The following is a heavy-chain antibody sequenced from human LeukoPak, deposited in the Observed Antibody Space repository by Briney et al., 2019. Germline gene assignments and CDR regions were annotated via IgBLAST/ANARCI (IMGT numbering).Heavy chain of an antibody. CDR3: ARVTAAGAFDY. V-gene: IGHV1-2*02. CDR1: GYTFTDYY. Sequence: EASVKVSCKASGYTFTDYYIHWVRLAPGQGLEWMGWINPNSGGTNYAQKFQGRVTMTRDTSISTAYMELSRLRSDDTAVYYCARVTAAGAFDYWGQGTLVTVSS. CDR2: INPNSGGT. J-gene: IGHJ4*02. D-gene: IGHD6-13*01.